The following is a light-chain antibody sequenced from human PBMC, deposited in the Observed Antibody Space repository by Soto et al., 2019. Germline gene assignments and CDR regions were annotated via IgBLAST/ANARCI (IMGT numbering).Light chain of an antibody. CDR1: SSDVGGYNY. J-gene: IGLJ1*01. Sequence: QSALTQPRSVSRSPGQSVTISCTGTSSDVGGYNYVSWYQQRPDKAPKVMIYDVTKRPSGVPDRFSGSKSGNTASLTISGLQAEDVADYYCCSYASSYIYVFGPVTKVPDL. CDR3: CSYASSYIYV. CDR2: DVT. V-gene: IGLV2-11*01.